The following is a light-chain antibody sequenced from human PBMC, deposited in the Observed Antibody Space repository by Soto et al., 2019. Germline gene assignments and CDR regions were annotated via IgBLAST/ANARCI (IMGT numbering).Light chain of an antibody. J-gene: IGKJ1*01. CDR3: QQLTT. Sequence: EIGITHSPATLSVSPGERATLSCRASQSVSNNLAWYQQKPGQAPRLLIYGASTRTTGIPARFSGSGSGTDFTLTISRLEPEDFAVYYCQQLTTFGQGTKVDIK. CDR2: GAS. V-gene: IGKV3D-15*01. CDR1: QSVSNN.